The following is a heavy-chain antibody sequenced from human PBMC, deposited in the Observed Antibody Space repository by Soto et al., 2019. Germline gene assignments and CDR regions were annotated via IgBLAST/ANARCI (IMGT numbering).Heavy chain of an antibody. J-gene: IGHJ4*02. Sequence: VQLVQSGAEVKKPGSSVKVSCKASAGTFVNYAITWVRQAPGQGLELMGTITPMFGTTYNGQKFNGRVTFTADESTSTAFIELSGLRSQDTAVYYCARVALSGILLGVVDSWGQGTLVTVSS. CDR1: AGTFVNYA. V-gene: IGHV1-69*18. CDR3: ARVALSGILLGVVDS. CDR2: ITPMFGTT. D-gene: IGHD3-3*01.